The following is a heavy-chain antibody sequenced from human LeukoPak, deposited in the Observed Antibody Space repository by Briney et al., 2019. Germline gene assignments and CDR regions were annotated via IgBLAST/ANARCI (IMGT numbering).Heavy chain of an antibody. CDR3: TRVGYIDKGIDY. V-gene: IGHV3-7*04. CDR1: GFPFSSYW. Sequence: GGSLRLSCVASGFPFSSYWMTWVRQAPGKGLEWVANIKQDGSKKSYVDSVKGRFTISRDNAKNSLYLQMNSLRAEDTAIYYCTRVGYIDKGIDYWGQGTLVTVSS. CDR2: IKQDGSKK. J-gene: IGHJ4*02. D-gene: IGHD5-24*01.